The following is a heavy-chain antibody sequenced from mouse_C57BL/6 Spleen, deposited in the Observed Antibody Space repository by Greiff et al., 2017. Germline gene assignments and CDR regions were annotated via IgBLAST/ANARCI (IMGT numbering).Heavy chain of an antibody. V-gene: IGHV1-82*01. Sequence: QVQLQHSGPELVKPGASVKISCKASGYAFSSSWMNWVKQRPGKGLEWIGRIYPGDGDTNYNGKFKGKATLTADKSSSTAYMQLSSLTSEDSAVYFCARSLPHYYGSSHWYFDVWGTGTTVTVSS. CDR2: IYPGDGDT. CDR3: ARSLPHYYGSSHWYFDV. D-gene: IGHD1-1*01. J-gene: IGHJ1*03. CDR1: GYAFSSSW.